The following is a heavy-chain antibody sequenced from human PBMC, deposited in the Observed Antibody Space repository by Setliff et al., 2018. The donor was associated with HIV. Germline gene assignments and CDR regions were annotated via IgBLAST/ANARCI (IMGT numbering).Heavy chain of an antibody. CDR2: IWYDGSNK. CDR1: GFTFSSYS. Sequence: GGSLRLSCAASGFTFSSYSMNWVRQAPGKGLEWVAFIWYDGSNKEYGDSVKGRFTISRDNSKNMVYLEMNNLRGEDSAVYYCATPISITSGSAFDYWGQGTLVTVSS. V-gene: IGHV3-33*03. J-gene: IGHJ4*02. CDR3: ATPISITSGSAFDY. D-gene: IGHD2-2*01.